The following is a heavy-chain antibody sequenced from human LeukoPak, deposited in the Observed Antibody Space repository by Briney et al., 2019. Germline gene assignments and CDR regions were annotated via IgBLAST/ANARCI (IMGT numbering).Heavy chain of an antibody. CDR1: GFTFDDYG. J-gene: IGHJ5*02. D-gene: IGHD6-19*01. Sequence: GGSLRLSCAASGFTFDDYGMSWVRQAPGKGLDWVSGINWNGGSTGYADSAKGRFTISRDNAKNSLYLQMNSLRAEDTALYYCARDPQYAVAGTGWFDPWGQGTLVTVSS. CDR3: ARDPQYAVAGTGWFDP. CDR2: INWNGGST. V-gene: IGHV3-20*04.